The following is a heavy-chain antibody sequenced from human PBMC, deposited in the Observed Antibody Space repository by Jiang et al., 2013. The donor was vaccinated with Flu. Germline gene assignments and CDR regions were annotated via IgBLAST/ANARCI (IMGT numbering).Heavy chain of an antibody. CDR1: GFTFTSYT. CDR3: ARGSGWYEDYYFD. D-gene: IGHD6-19*01. CDR2: ISYNGHSK. Sequence: VQLVESGGGVVQPGGSLRLSCVASGFTFTSYTMDWVRQTPGKGLEWVAHISYNGHSKFYADSMKGRLTISRDDSKNEVFLHLNSLRGEDTAIYYCARGSGWYEDYYFD. J-gene: IGHJ4*01. V-gene: IGHV3-30-3*01.